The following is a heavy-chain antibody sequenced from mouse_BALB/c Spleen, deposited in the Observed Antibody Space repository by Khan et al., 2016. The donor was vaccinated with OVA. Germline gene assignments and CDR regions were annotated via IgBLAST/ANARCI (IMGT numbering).Heavy chain of an antibody. CDR3: ARPSYDPRDFEG. CDR2: IAPANGNT. CDR1: GFNIKDTY. D-gene: IGHD2-3*01. Sequence: VQLKQSGAELVKPGASVKLSCTASGFNIKDTYLHWVKQRPEQGLEWIGRIAPANGNTQYDPKFQGKATITSDTSSKTSDLQLNSLTSEDTAVYYCARPSYDPRDFEGWGAGTTVTVSS. V-gene: IGHV14-3*02. J-gene: IGHJ1*01.